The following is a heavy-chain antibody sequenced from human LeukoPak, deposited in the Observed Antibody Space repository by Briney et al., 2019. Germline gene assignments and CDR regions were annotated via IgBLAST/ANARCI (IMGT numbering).Heavy chain of an antibody. CDR3: ARVVSQVIKPGRYCSSNSCYTWFDP. CDR1: GGTFNNYA. CDR2: IIPIFGTA. V-gene: IGHV1-69*01. Sequence: SVKVSCKASGGTFNNYAISWVRQAPGQELEWMGGIIPIFGTANYAQKFQGRVTITADESTSTAYMELSSLRSEDTAVYYCARVVSQVIKPGRYCSSNSCYTWFDPWGQGTLVTVSS. J-gene: IGHJ5*02. D-gene: IGHD2-2*02.